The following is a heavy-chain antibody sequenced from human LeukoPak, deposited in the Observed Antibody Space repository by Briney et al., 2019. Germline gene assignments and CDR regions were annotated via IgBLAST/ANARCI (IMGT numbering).Heavy chain of an antibody. D-gene: IGHD3-22*01. CDR1: GGSISSGDYY. CDR2: IYYSGSP. V-gene: IGHV4-30-4*08. CDR3: ASTPDYYDSSGYSDY. J-gene: IGHJ4*02. Sequence: SQTLSLTCTVSGGSISSGDYYWSWIRQPPGKGLEWIGYIYYSGSPYYNRSLKSRVTISVDTSKNQFSLKLSSVTAADTTVYYCASTPDYYDSSGYSDYWGQGTLVTVSS.